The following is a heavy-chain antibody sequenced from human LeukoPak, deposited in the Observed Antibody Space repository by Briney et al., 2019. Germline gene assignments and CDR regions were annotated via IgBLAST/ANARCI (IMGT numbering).Heavy chain of an antibody. D-gene: IGHD6-6*01. J-gene: IGHJ4*02. Sequence: GGSLRLSCAASGFTFSSYSMNWARQAPGKGLEWVSSISSSSSYIYHADSVKGRFTISRDNAKNSLYLQMNSLRAEDTAVYYCARDSSSSTDDYWGQGTLVTVSS. CDR1: GFTFSSYS. CDR2: ISSSSSYI. CDR3: ARDSSSSTDDY. V-gene: IGHV3-21*01.